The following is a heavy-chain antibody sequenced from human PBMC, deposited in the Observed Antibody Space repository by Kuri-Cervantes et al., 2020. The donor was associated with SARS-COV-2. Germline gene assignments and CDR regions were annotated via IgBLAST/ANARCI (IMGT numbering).Heavy chain of an antibody. D-gene: IGHD4-23*01. CDR3: ARDLFGGGGYYYGMDV. CDR1: GFTFNSYG. J-gene: IGHJ6*02. Sequence: GGSLRLSCAASGFTFNSYGMHWVRQAPGKGLEWVAVIWYDGSNKYYADSVKGRFTISRDNSKNTLYLQMNSLRAEDTAVYYCARDLFGGGGYYYGMDVWGQGTTVTVSS. CDR2: IWYDGSNK. V-gene: IGHV3-33*08.